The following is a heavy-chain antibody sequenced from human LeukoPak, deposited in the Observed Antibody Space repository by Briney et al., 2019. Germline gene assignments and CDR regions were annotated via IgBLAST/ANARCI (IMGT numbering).Heavy chain of an antibody. J-gene: IGHJ5*02. V-gene: IGHV4-59*08. D-gene: IGHD6-19*01. CDR3: ARLGVADYNWFDP. CDR1: GGSISSYY. Sequence: SETLSLTCTVSGGSISSYYWSWIRQPPGKGLEWIGYIYYSGSTNYNPSLKSRVTISVDTSKNQFSLKLSSVTAADTAVYYCARLGVADYNWFDPWGQGTLVTVSS. CDR2: IYYSGST.